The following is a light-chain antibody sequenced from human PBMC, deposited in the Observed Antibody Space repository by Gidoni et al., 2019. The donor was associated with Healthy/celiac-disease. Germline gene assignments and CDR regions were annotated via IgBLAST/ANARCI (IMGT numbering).Light chain of an antibody. CDR3: QQYNNWPPMYT. CDR2: GAS. J-gene: IGKJ2*01. Sequence: EIVMTQSPATLSVSPGERATLSCRASQSVSSNLAWYQQKPGQAPRLLIYGASTRATGIPARFSGSGSGTEFTLTISSLQSEDFAVYYGQQYNNWPPMYTFGQXTKLEIK. CDR1: QSVSSN. V-gene: IGKV3-15*01.